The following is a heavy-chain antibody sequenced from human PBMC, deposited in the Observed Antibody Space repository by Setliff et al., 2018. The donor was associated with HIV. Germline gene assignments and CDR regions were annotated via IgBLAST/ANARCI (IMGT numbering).Heavy chain of an antibody. CDR3: SRSGIGYGGDSNTFDI. CDR2: IHYSGST. J-gene: IGHJ3*02. D-gene: IGHD2-21*02. Sequence: PSETLSLTCTVSGDSITGRHYYWGWIRQPPGKGLEWIASIHYSGSTYDSPSVRSRVAIFVDTSKNQFSLRLNSVTATDAAMYYCSRSGIGYGGDSNTFDIWGQGTLVTVSS. V-gene: IGHV4-39*01. CDR1: GDSITGRHYY.